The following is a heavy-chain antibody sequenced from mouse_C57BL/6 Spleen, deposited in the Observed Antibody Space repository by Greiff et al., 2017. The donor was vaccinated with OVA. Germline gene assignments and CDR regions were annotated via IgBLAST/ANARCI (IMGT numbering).Heavy chain of an antibody. D-gene: IGHD2-1*01. CDR3: ARADYGNSFAY. Sequence: EVKLVESEGGLVQPGSSMKLSCTASGFTFSDYYMAWVRQVPEKGLEWVANITYVGSSTYYLDSLKSRFIISKDNAKNLLYLQMSILKSEDTATYYCARADYGNSFAYWGQGTLVTVSA. CDR2: ITYVGSST. CDR1: GFTFSDYY. J-gene: IGHJ3*01. V-gene: IGHV5-16*01.